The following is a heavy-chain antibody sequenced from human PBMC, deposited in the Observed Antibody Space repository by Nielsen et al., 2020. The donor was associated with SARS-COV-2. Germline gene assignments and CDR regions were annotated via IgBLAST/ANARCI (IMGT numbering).Heavy chain of an antibody. V-gene: IGHV6-1*01. CDR3: TRDPGYYHGMDV. CDR2: IYYRSKWFY. CDR1: GDSVSSRSVA. J-gene: IGHJ6*02. Sequence: SETLSLTCVISGDSVSSRSVAWHWIRQSPSRGLEWLGRIYYRSKWFYEYATFVRSRITIDPDTSKNHFSLHLNSVTSEDTAMYCCTRDPGYYHGMDVWGQGTTVIVSS.